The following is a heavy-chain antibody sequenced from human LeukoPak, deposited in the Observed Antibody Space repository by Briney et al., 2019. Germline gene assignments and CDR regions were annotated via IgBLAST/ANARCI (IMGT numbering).Heavy chain of an antibody. CDR2: ISGSGGST. D-gene: IGHD6-13*01. V-gene: IGHV3-23*01. CDR1: GFTFSSYA. Sequence: GGSLRLSCAASGFTFSSYAMSWVRQAPGKGLEWVSAISGSGGSTYYADSVKGRFTISRDNSKNTLYLQMNSLRAEDTAVYYCAKGKAAAGTRFGMDAWGQGTTVTVSS. CDR3: AKGKAAAGTRFGMDA. J-gene: IGHJ6*02.